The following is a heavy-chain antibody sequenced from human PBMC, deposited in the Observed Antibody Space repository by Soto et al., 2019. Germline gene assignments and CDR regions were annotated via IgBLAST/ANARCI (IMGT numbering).Heavy chain of an antibody. J-gene: IGHJ4*02. Sequence: GASVKVSCKASGGTFSSYAISWVRQAPGQGLEWMGGIIPIFGTANYAQKFQGRVTITADESTSTAYMELSSLRSEDTAVYYCARNRRKELPRIKAYYIHYSGQATLVTVSS. V-gene: IGHV1-69*13. CDR2: IIPIFGTA. CDR3: ARNRRKELPRIKAYYIHY. D-gene: IGHD1-7*01. CDR1: GGTFSSYA.